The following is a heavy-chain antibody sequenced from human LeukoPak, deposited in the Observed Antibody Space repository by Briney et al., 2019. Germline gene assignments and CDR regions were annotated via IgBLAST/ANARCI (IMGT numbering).Heavy chain of an antibody. Sequence: ASVKVSCKASGYTFTSYYMHWVRQAPGQGLEWMGIINPSGYSTIYAQKFQGRVSMTRDMSTSTVYMELSSLRSEDTAVYYCARDLGGSPLWYWGQGTLVTVSS. CDR1: GYTFTSYY. J-gene: IGHJ4*02. D-gene: IGHD1-26*01. CDR3: ARDLGGSPLWY. CDR2: INPSGYST. V-gene: IGHV1-46*01.